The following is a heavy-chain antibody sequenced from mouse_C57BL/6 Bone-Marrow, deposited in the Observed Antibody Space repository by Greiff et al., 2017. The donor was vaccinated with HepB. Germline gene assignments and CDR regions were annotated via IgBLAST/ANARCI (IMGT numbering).Heavy chain of an antibody. CDR2: IWSGGST. CDR3: ARNGLGGYWYFDV. V-gene: IGHV2-2*01. J-gene: IGHJ1*03. D-gene: IGHD1-1*02. CDR1: GFSLTSYG. Sequence: VQLQESGPGLVQPSQSLSITCTVSGFSLTSYGVHWVRQSPGKGLEWLGVIWSGGSTDYNAAFISRLSISKDNSKSQVFFKMNSLQADDTAIYYCARNGLGGYWYFDVWGTGTTVTVSS.